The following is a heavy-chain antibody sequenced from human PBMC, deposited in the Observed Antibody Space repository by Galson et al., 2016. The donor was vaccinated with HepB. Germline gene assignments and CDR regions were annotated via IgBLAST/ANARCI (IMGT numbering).Heavy chain of an antibody. Sequence: SLRLSCAASIFTFTNYTFHWVRQAPGKGLVCVSRINTDGRGIAYADSVKGRFTISRDNAKNTLYLQMNSLRAEDTAVYYCARGLSMNWFDSWGQGTLVTVSS. J-gene: IGHJ5*01. CDR1: IFTFTNYT. CDR2: INTDGRGI. CDR3: ARGLSMNWFDS. V-gene: IGHV3-74*01.